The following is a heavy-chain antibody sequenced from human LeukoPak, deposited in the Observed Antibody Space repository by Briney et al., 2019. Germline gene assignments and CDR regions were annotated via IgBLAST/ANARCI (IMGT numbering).Heavy chain of an antibody. V-gene: IGHV1-2*02. CDR1: GYTFTGYY. Sequence: GASVKVSCKASGYTFTGYYMHWVRQAPGQGLEWMGWINPNSGGTNYAQKFQGRVTMTRDTSISTAYMELSRLRSDDTAVYYCAREGKPTKYYYGSGEFDYWGQGTLVTVSS. CDR2: INPNSGGT. D-gene: IGHD3-10*01. J-gene: IGHJ4*02. CDR3: AREGKPTKYYYGSGEFDY.